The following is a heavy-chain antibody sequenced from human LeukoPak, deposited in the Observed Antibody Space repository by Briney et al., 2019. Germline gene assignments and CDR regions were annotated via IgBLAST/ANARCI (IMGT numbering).Heavy chain of an antibody. CDR1: GFMFSDYY. CDR3: EKYYYDSSGYYYAYDY. Sequence: GGSLRLSCAACGFMFSDYYMNWIRQAPGKGLEWVSYISGSSRGYTNYADSVKGRFSISRDNAKNTLYLQMNSLRAEDTAVYSCEKYYYDSSGYYYAYDYWGQGTLVTVSS. J-gene: IGHJ4*02. V-gene: IGHV3-11*06. CDR2: ISGSSRGYT. D-gene: IGHD3-22*01.